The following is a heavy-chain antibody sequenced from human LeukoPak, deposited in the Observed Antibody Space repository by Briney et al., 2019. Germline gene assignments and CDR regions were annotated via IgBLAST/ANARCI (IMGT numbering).Heavy chain of an antibody. CDR1: GFTFSSYN. J-gene: IGHJ3*02. CDR3: ALTPPGPGAFDI. D-gene: IGHD3-9*01. Sequence: GGSLRLSCAASGFTFSSYNMNWVRQAPGKGLEWVSSISSSSSYIYYADSVKGRFTISRDNAKNSLYLQMNSLRAEDTAVYYCALTPPGPGAFDIWGQGTMVTVSS. CDR2: ISSSSSYI. V-gene: IGHV3-21*01.